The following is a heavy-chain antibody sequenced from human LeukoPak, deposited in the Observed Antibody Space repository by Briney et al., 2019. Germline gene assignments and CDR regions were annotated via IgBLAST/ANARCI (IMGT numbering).Heavy chain of an antibody. CDR3: ARLRGEYDY. CDR1: GGSINNYY. D-gene: IGHD3-10*01. Sequence: SETLSLTCTVSGGSINNYYWSWIRQPPGKGLEWVGYIYYSGSTNYNPSLKSRVTISVDMSKNQFSLKVSSVTAADTAVYYCARLRGEYDYWGQGTLVTVSS. V-gene: IGHV4-59*01. CDR2: IYYSGST. J-gene: IGHJ4*02.